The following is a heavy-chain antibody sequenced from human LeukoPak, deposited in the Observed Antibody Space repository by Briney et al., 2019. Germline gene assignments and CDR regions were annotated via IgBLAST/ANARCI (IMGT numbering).Heavy chain of an antibody. CDR1: GYSFTSYR. Sequence: GEALRISSKGSGYSFTSYRIGWVRQMPGKGLEWVGIIYPGDSDTRYSPSLQGQVTISADKSISTAYLQWSSLKASDTAMYYCASAGGDSSGYYSPPLTYWGQGTLVTVSS. D-gene: IGHD3-22*01. J-gene: IGHJ4*02. CDR3: ASAGGDSSGYYSPPLTY. CDR2: IYPGDSDT. V-gene: IGHV5-51*01.